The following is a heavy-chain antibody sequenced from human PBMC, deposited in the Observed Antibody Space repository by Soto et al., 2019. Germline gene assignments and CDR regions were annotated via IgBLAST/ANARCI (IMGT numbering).Heavy chain of an antibody. CDR2: IYPGDSDT. CDR1: VYSFTSYW. V-gene: IGHV5-51*01. Sequence: GESLKISCKGSVYSFTSYWIGWVRQIPGKVLEWMGIIYPGDSDTRYSQSFQGKVTISADKSISTAYLQWSSLKASDTAMSYCARQSGYASHLYYYYGMDVWGQGTTVSVSS. D-gene: IGHD5-12*01. CDR3: ARQSGYASHLYYYYGMDV. J-gene: IGHJ6*02.